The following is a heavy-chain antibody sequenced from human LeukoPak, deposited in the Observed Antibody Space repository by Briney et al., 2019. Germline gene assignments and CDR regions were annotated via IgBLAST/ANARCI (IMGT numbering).Heavy chain of an antibody. CDR3: AKEGKSVAVAADFQH. D-gene: IGHD6-19*01. V-gene: IGHV3-23*01. Sequence: GGSLRLSCAASGFTFSSYAMSWVRLAPGKGLEWVSVISGSGSSTYYADSVKGRFTISRDNSKNTLYLQMNSLRAEDTALYYCAKEGKSVAVAADFQHWGQGTLVTVSS. CDR2: ISGSGSST. CDR1: GFTFSSYA. J-gene: IGHJ1*01.